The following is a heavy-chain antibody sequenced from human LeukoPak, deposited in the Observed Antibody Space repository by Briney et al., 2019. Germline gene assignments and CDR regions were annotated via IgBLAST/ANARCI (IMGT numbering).Heavy chain of an antibody. D-gene: IGHD1-7*01. CDR3: ARDGTTQCY. Sequence: SVKASCKASVYTFTSYYMHWVRQAPGQGLEGMGIINPSGGSTSYAQKFQGRATMTRDTSTSTVYMELSSLRSEDTAVYYCARDGTTQCYWGQGTLVTVSS. CDR2: INPSGGST. J-gene: IGHJ4*02. CDR1: VYTFTSYY. V-gene: IGHV1-46*01.